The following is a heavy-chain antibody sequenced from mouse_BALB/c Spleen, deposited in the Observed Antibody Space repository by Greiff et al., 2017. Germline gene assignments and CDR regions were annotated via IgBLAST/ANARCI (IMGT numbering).Heavy chain of an antibody. V-gene: IGHV1S135*01. CDR2: IDPYNGGT. J-gene: IGHJ4*01. D-gene: IGHD1-1*01. Sequence: EVQLQQSGPELVKPGASVKVSCKASGYSFTDYNMYWVKQSHGKSLEWIGYIDPYNGGTSYNQKFKGKATLTVDKSSSTAFMHLNSLTNEDSAVYYCTRWGGAYYYGSSYPLYAMDYWGQGTSVTVSS. CDR3: TRWGGAYYYGSSYPLYAMDY. CDR1: GYSFTDYN.